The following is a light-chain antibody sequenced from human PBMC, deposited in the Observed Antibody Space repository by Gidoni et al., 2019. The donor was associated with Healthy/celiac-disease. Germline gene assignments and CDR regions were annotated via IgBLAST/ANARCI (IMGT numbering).Light chain of an antibody. CDR3: QQYNNWLT. J-gene: IGKJ4*01. Sequence: EIVMTQSPATLSVSPGERATLSCRASQSVSSNVAWYQQKPGQAPRLLIYGASTRATGIPARFSGSGSGTEFTLTISSLQSEDFAVYYCQQYNNWLTFXGXTKVEIK. CDR2: GAS. V-gene: IGKV3-15*01. CDR1: QSVSSN.